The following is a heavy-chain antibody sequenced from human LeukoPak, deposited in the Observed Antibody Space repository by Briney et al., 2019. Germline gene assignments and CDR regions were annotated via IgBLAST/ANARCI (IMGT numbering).Heavy chain of an antibody. J-gene: IGHJ3*02. CDR3: ARDQRLWGYSSDAFDI. V-gene: IGHV3-48*03. CDR2: ISSSGSTI. D-gene: IGHD3-22*01. Sequence: GGSLRLSCAASGFTFSSYEMNWVRQAPGKGLEWVSYISSSGSTIYYADSVKGRFTISRDNAKNSLYLQMNSLRAEDTAVYYCARDQRLWGYSSDAFDIWGQGTMVTVSS. CDR1: GFTFSSYE.